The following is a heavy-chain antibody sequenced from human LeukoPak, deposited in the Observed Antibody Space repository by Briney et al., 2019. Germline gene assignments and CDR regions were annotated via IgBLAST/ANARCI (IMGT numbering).Heavy chain of an antibody. CDR2: IYYTGST. D-gene: IGHD1-20*01. J-gene: IGHJ4*02. Sequence: PSETLSLTCTVSGASMSNHYWSWMRQSPGKGLEWLGYIYYTGSTNYNPSFQSRVSMSLDTSKNQFSLRLSSVTATDTAAYYCTNYNRDRRFYSFDYWGQGALVTASS. V-gene: IGHV4-59*08. CDR1: GASMSNHY. CDR3: TNYNRDRRFYSFDY.